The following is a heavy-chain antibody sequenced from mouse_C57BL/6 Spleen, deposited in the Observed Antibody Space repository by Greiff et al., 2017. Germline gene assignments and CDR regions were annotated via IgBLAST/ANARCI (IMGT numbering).Heavy chain of an antibody. CDR1: GYTFTSYW. CDR2: IHPNSGST. J-gene: IGHJ3*01. Sequence: VHLVESGAELVKPGASVKLSCKASGYTFTSYWMHWVKQRPGQGLEWIGMIHPNSGSTNYNEKFKSKATLTVDKSSSTAYMQLSSLTSEDSAVYYCARLTGTFAYWGQGTLVTVSA. V-gene: IGHV1-64*01. D-gene: IGHD4-1*01. CDR3: ARLTGTFAY.